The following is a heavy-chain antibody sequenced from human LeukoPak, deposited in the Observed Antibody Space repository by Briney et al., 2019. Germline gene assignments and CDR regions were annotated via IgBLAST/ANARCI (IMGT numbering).Heavy chain of an antibody. Sequence: ASVKVSCKASGYTFTSYYMHWVRQAPGQGLEWMGIINPSGGSTSYAQKFQGRVTMTRDTSTSTVYMDLSSLTSEDTAVYYCASRSILTGYPVHRYYFDYWGQGTLVTVSS. CDR3: ASRSILTGYPVHRYYFDY. CDR2: INPSGGST. J-gene: IGHJ4*02. CDR1: GYTFTSYY. V-gene: IGHV1-46*01. D-gene: IGHD3-9*01.